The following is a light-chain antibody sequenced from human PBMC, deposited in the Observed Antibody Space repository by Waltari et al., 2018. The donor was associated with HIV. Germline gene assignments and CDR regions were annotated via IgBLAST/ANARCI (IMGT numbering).Light chain of an antibody. CDR1: SSHIGAGHD. V-gene: IGLV1-40*01. J-gene: IGLJ3*02. CDR3: QSYDSSLSGWV. CDR2: GNS. Sequence: QSVLTQPPSVSGAPGQRVTIPCTGSSSHIGAGHDFPWYQQLPGTAPKLLIYGNSNRPSGVPDRFSGSKSGTSASLAITGLQAEDEADYYCQSYDSSLSGWVFGGGTKLTVL.